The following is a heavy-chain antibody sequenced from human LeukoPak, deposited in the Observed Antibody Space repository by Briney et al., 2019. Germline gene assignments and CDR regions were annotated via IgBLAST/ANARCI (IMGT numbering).Heavy chain of an antibody. J-gene: IGHJ4*02. Sequence: SETLSLTCTVSGGSIISSSYYWGWIRQPPGKGLEWVGSIYYSGSTYYNPSLKSRVTILVDTSKNQFSLKLTSVTAADTAVFYCAGTQHGELDYWGQGALVTVSS. D-gene: IGHD7-27*01. CDR3: AGTQHGELDY. CDR2: IYYSGST. CDR1: GGSIISSSYY. V-gene: IGHV4-39*07.